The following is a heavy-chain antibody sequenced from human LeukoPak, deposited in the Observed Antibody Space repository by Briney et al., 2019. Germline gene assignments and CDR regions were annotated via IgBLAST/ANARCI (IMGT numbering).Heavy chain of an antibody. Sequence: ASVKVSCKVSGYTLTELSMHWVRQAPGKGLEWMGGFDPEDGETIYAQKFQGRATMTEDTSTDTAYMELSSLRPEDTAVYYCATRVANYYYGMDVWGKGTTVTVSS. V-gene: IGHV1-24*01. CDR3: ATRVANYYYGMDV. CDR1: GYTLTELS. CDR2: FDPEDGET. D-gene: IGHD2-21*01. J-gene: IGHJ6*04.